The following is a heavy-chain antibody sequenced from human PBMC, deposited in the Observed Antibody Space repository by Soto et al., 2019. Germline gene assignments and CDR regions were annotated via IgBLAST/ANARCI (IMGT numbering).Heavy chain of an antibody. CDR1: GYAFTTYG. J-gene: IGHJ4*02. D-gene: IGHD1-1*01. Sequence: QVHLVQSGAEVKKPGASVNVSCKGSGYAFTTYGITWVRQAPGQGLEWMGWISAHNGNTNYAQKLQGRVTVTRDTSTSTAYMELRSLRSDDTAVYYCARGRYGDYWGQRALVTVSS. CDR3: ARGRYGDY. V-gene: IGHV1-18*01. CDR2: ISAHNGNT.